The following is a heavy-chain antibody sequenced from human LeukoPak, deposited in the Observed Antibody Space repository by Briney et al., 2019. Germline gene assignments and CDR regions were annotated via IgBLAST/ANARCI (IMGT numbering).Heavy chain of an antibody. Sequence: GGSLRLSCAASGFTFDDYGMSWVRQAPGKGLEWVSGINWNGGSTGYADSVKGRFTISRDNAKNSLYLQMNGLRAEDTALYYCARLHCSSTSCPADYWGQGTLVTVSS. CDR3: ARLHCSSTSCPADY. D-gene: IGHD2-2*01. V-gene: IGHV3-20*04. CDR1: GFTFDDYG. CDR2: INWNGGST. J-gene: IGHJ4*02.